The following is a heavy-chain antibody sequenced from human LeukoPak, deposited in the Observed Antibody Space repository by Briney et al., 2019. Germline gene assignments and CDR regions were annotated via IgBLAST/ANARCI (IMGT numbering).Heavy chain of an antibody. V-gene: IGHV3-66*01. D-gene: IGHD3-22*01. CDR1: GFTVSSNY. Sequence: GGSLRLSCAASGFTVSSNYMSWVRQAPGKGLEWVSVIYNGGSTYYADSVKGRFTISRDNSKNTLYLQMNSLRAEDTAVYYCARATYYDSSGYYFDYWGQGTLVTVSS. CDR2: IYNGGST. J-gene: IGHJ4*02. CDR3: ARATYYDSSGYYFDY.